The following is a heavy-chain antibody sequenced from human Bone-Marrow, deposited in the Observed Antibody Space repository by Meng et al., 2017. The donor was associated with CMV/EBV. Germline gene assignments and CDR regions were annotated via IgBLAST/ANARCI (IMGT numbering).Heavy chain of an antibody. CDR2: VSSDGRII. J-gene: IGHJ4*02. D-gene: IGHD1-1*01. Sequence: SGFTFSSYARHWVRQAPGKGLEWVAIVSSDGRIIHYADSVKGQFTISRDNSKNTLYLQMNSLRPEDTAVYYCARDGFPSLTTKDYFDYWGQGTLVTVSS. CDR3: ARDGFPSLTTKDYFDY. CDR1: GFTFSSYA. V-gene: IGHV3-30*04.